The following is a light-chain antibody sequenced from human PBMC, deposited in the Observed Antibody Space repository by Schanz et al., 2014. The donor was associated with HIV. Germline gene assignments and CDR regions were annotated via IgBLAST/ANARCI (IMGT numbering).Light chain of an antibody. Sequence: SALTQPASVSGSPGQSITISCSGTSSDIGAFDYVSWYQQYPGKAPKLIVYAVSDRPSGLSYRFSGSKSGNTASLAISDLQAADEADYYCSSYAGTTTHWVFGGGTKLTVL. CDR2: AVS. CDR3: SSYAGTTTHWV. V-gene: IGLV2-14*03. CDR1: SSDIGAFDY. J-gene: IGLJ3*02.